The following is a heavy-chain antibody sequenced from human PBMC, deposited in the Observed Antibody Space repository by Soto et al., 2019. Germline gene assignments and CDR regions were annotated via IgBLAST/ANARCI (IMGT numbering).Heavy chain of an antibody. V-gene: IGHV3-30-3*01. J-gene: IGHJ3*02. CDR3: ARGYWSGGSCYLPDAFDI. CDR1: GFTFSSYA. Sequence: GGSLRLSCAASGFTFSSYAMHWVRQAPGKGLEWVAVISYDGSNKYYADSVKGRFTISRDNSKNTLYLQMNSLRAEDTAVYYYARGYWSGGSCYLPDAFDIWGQGTMGTASS. CDR2: ISYDGSNK. D-gene: IGHD2-15*01.